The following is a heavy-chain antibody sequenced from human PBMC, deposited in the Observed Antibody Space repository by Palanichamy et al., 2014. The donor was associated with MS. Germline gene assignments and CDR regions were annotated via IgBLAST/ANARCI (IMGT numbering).Heavy chain of an antibody. CDR1: GGSISSSSYY. D-gene: IGHD3-22*01. Sequence: QLQLQESGPRTGEAFGDPCPSPCTVSGGSISSSSYYWGWIRQPPGKGLEWIGSIYYSGSTYYNPSLKSRVTISVDTSKNQFSLKLSSVTAADTAVYYCAPMTGYDSSAAPDPWGQGTLVTVSS. CDR3: APMTGYDSSAAPDP. CDR2: IYYSGST. V-gene: IGHV4-39*01. J-gene: IGHJ5*02.